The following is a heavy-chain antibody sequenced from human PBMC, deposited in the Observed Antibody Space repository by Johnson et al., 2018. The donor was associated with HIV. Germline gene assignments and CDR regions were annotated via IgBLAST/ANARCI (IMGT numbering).Heavy chain of an antibody. D-gene: IGHD3-22*01. CDR2: IKQDGSEK. J-gene: IGHJ3*02. V-gene: IGHV3-7*01. CDR1: GFTFGSYW. CDR3: ARERGGVWYYYDSSGAEALEI. Sequence: VQLVESGGGLVQPGGSLRLSCAASGFTFGSYWMTWVRQAPGKGLEWVANIKQDGSEKYYVDSVKGRFTISRDNAKNSLYLQMNSLRAEDTAVYFCARERGGVWYYYDSSGAEALEIWGQGTMVTVSS.